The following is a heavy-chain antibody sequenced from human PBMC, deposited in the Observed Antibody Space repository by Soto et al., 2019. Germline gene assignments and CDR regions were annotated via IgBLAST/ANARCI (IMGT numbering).Heavy chain of an antibody. CDR2: IITILGIA. J-gene: IGHJ5*02. CDR1: GGTFSSYT. D-gene: IGHD3-3*01. CDR3: AGESQHYDFWSGKRLLWFDP. Sequence: QVQLVQSGAEVKKPGSSVKVSCKASGGTFSSYTISWVRQAPGQGLEWMGRIITILGIANYAQKFQGRVTITADKSTSTAYMERSSLRSEDTAVYYCAGESQHYDFWSGKRLLWFDPWGQGTLVTVSS. V-gene: IGHV1-69*08.